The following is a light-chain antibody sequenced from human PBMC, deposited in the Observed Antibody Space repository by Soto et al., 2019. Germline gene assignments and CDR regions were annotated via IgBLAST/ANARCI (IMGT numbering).Light chain of an antibody. J-gene: IGKJ5*01. CDR2: RAS. CDR3: QQYNSWPIT. V-gene: IGKV3-15*01. CDR1: QSVSDN. Sequence: MTQSPDTLYVSPGERVTLSCRASQSVSDNLAWYQQKPGQGPRLLVYRASTRTLGIPARFSGSESGTEFTLTISSLQSEDFAVYYCQQYNSWPITFGQGTLLEI.